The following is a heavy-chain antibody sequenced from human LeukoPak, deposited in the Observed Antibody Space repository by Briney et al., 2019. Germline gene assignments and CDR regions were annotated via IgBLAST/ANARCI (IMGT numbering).Heavy chain of an antibody. V-gene: IGHV4-38-2*02. Sequence: SETLSLTCSVSGYSISSGYHWGWIRQPPGKGLEWIGSIYHSGSTYYNPSLKSRVTISVDTSKNQFSLKLSSVTAADTAVYYCARVGDAAMVTVDYWGQGTLVTVSS. J-gene: IGHJ4*02. D-gene: IGHD5-18*01. CDR2: IYHSGST. CDR3: ARVGDAAMVTVDY. CDR1: GYSISSGYH.